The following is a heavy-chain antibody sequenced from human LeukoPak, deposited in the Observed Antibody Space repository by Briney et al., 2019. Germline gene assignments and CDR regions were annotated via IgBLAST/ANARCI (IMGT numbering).Heavy chain of an antibody. Sequence: PGGSLRLSCGASGFTLSGYSMNWVRQAPGKGLEWVSYISSTSSIISYADSVKGRFTISRDNAKNSLYLQMNSLRDEDTTVYYCVRESSYAFNIWGQGTMVTASS. CDR3: VRESSYAFNI. V-gene: IGHV3-48*02. CDR2: ISSTSSII. CDR1: GFTLSGYS. J-gene: IGHJ3*02.